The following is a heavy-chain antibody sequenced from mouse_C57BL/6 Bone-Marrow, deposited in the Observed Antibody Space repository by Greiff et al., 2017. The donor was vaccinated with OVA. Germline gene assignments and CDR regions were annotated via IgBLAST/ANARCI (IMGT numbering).Heavy chain of an antibody. CDR2: ISDGGSYT. V-gene: IGHV5-4*01. Sequence: EVQVVESGGGLVKPGGSLKLSCAASGFTFSSYAMSWVRQTPEKRLEWVATISDGGSYTYYPDNVKGRFTISRDNAKNNLYLQMSHLKSEDTAMYYCASNWDENAYWGQGTLVTVSA. CDR3: ASNWDENAY. D-gene: IGHD4-1*02. CDR1: GFTFSSYA. J-gene: IGHJ3*01.